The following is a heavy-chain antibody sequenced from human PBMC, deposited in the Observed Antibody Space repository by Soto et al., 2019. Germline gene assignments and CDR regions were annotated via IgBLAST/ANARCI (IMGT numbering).Heavy chain of an antibody. J-gene: IGHJ3*02. CDR2: ISSSGSTI. V-gene: IGHV3-11*01. Sequence: GGSLRLSCAASGFTFSDYYMSWIRQAPGKGLEWVSYISSSGSTIYYADSVKGRFTISRDNAKNSLYLQMNSLRAEDTAVYYCARAYLGYCSSTSCYAAFDIWGQGTMVTVSS. D-gene: IGHD2-2*01. CDR1: GFTFSDYY. CDR3: ARAYLGYCSSTSCYAAFDI.